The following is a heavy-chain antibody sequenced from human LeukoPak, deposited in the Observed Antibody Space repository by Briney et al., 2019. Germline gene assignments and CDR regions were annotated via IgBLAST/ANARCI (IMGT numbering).Heavy chain of an antibody. V-gene: IGHV1-46*01. Sequence: ASVKVSCKASGYTFTSYYIHWVRQAPGQGLEWMGIINPSDGSTYYAQKFQGRVTMTRETSTSTVYMELSSLRSEDTAVYYCVRTPPNWGADYWGQGTLVTVSS. J-gene: IGHJ4*02. CDR3: VRTPPNWGADY. CDR1: GYTFTSYY. CDR2: INPSDGST. D-gene: IGHD7-27*01.